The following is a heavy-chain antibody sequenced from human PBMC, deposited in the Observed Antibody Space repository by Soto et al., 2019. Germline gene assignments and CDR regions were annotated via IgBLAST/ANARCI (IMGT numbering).Heavy chain of an antibody. V-gene: IGHV3-11*01. Sequence: GGSLRLSCAASGLTFSDYYMTWVRQAPGKGLEWISYISNTANTIYYADSVKGRFTISRDNAKNSLYLQMNSLRTDDTAVYYCARGERWNDDPTHFDYWGQGALVTVSS. J-gene: IGHJ4*02. D-gene: IGHD1-1*01. CDR2: ISNTANTI. CDR3: ARGERWNDDPTHFDY. CDR1: GLTFSDYY.